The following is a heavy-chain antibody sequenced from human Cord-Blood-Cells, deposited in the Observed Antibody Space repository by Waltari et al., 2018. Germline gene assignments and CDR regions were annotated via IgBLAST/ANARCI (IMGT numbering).Heavy chain of an antibody. CDR1: GFSLSTSGMC. D-gene: IGHD6-13*01. CDR3: ARIQRIAAAGKGGAFDI. V-gene: IGHV2-70*01. Sequence: QVTLRESGPALVKPTQTLTLTCTFSGFSLSTSGMCVSWIRQPPGKALEWLALIDWDDDKYYSTSLKTMLTISKDTSKNQVVLTMTNMDPVDTATYYCARIQRIAAAGKGGAFDIWGQGTMVTVSS. J-gene: IGHJ3*02. CDR2: IDWDDDK.